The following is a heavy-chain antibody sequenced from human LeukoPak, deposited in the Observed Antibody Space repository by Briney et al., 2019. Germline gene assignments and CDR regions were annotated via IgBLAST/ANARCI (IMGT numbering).Heavy chain of an antibody. CDR1: GFTFSNYW. Sequence: PGGSLRLSCAASGFTFSNYWMTRVRQAPGKGQEWVANIKQDGREKYYVDSVKGRFTISRDNAKNSLYLQMNSLRAEDTAVYYCARSETTYYYDSSVYFYYYYGMDVWGQGTTVTVSS. CDR2: IKQDGREK. CDR3: ARSETTYYYDSSVYFYYYYGMDV. V-gene: IGHV3-7*01. D-gene: IGHD3-22*01. J-gene: IGHJ6*02.